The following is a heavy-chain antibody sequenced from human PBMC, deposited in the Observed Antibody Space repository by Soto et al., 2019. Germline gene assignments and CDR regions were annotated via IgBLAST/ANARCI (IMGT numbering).Heavy chain of an antibody. CDR1: GYTFTSYG. J-gene: IGHJ3*02. D-gene: IGHD6-19*01. CDR2: MNPNSGNT. CDR3: ARGRRAVSYADAFDI. Sequence: ASVKVSCKASGYTFTSYGISWVRQATGQGLEWMGWMNPNSGNTGYAQKFQGRVTMTRNTSISTAYMELCSLRSEDTAVYYCARGRRAVSYADAFDIWGQGTMVTVSS. V-gene: IGHV1-8*02.